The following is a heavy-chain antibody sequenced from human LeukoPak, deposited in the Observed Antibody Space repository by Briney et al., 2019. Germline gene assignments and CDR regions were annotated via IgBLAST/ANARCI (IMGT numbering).Heavy chain of an antibody. D-gene: IGHD6-13*01. J-gene: IGHJ4*02. CDR2: ISAYNGNT. CDR1: GYTFTSYG. Sequence: ASVKVSCKASGYTFTSYGISWVRQAPGQGLEWMGWISAYNGNTNYAQKLQGRVTMTTHTSTSTAYMELRSLRSDDTAVYYCARDIGSIWQQLSLLDPPFDYWGQGTLVTVSS. V-gene: IGHV1-18*01. CDR3: ARDIGSIWQQLSLLDPPFDY.